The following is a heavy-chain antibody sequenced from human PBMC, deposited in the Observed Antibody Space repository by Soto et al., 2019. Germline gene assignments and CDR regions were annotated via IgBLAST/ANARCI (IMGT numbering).Heavy chain of an antibody. CDR1: GGTFSSYA. CDR2: SIPIFGTA. Sequence: QVQLVQSGAEVKKPGSSVKGSCKASGGTFSSYAISWVRQAPGQVLAWMGWSIPIFGTANYAQKFQGRVTITADESTSTAYTELSSLRSEDTAVYYCARRCSSTSCYGKPYGMDVWGQGPTVTVSS. D-gene: IGHD2-2*01. J-gene: IGHJ6*02. CDR3: ARRCSSTSCYGKPYGMDV. V-gene: IGHV1-69*01.